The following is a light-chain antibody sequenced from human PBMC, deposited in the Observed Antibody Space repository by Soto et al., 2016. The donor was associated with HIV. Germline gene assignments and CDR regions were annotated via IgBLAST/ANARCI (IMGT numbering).Light chain of an antibody. V-gene: IGLV3-21*03. CDR2: DDR. CDR3: QVWDSRSDGL. J-gene: IGLJ2*01. Sequence: SYELTQPSSVSVAPGKAATITCGGKNIGSQDIHWYQQKLGQAPVLVVYDDRARPSGIPDRFSGSHSGDTATLTISRVEVGDEADYYCQVWDSRSDGLFGGGTRLTVL. CDR1: NIGSQD.